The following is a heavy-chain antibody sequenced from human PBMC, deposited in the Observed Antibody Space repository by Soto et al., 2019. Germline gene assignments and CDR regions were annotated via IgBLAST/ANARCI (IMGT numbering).Heavy chain of an antibody. D-gene: IGHD6-6*01. Sequence: SVKVSCKASGGTFSSYAISWVRQAPGQGLEWMGGIIPIFGTANYAQKFQGRVTITADESTSTAYMELSSLRSEDTAVYYCARGPSIAARPFQASLFYYGMDVWGQGTTVTVSS. CDR1: GGTFSSYA. CDR2: IIPIFGTA. CDR3: ARGPSIAARPFQASLFYYGMDV. V-gene: IGHV1-69*13. J-gene: IGHJ6*02.